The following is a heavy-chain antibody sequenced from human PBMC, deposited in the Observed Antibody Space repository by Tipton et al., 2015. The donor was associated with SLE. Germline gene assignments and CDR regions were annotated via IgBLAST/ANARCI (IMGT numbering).Heavy chain of an antibody. CDR1: DGSISSYY. J-gene: IGHJ2*01. CDR3: ARDRRLIAAPSFWWYFDL. Sequence: TLSLTCTVSDGSISSYYWSWIRQPPGKGLEWIGYIYTSGSTNYNPSLKSRVTISVDKSKNQFSLKLSSVTAADTAVYYCARDRRLIAAPSFWWYFDLWGRGTLVTVSS. V-gene: IGHV4-4*08. D-gene: IGHD6-13*01. CDR2: IYTSGST.